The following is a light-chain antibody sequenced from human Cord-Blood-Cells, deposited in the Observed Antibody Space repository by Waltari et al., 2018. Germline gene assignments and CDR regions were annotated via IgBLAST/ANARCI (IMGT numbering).Light chain of an antibody. CDR1: QSISSY. J-gene: IGKJ1*01. Sequence: DIQMTQSPSSLSASVGDRVTITSRASQSISSYLNWYQQKPGKDPKLLIYAASSLQSGVPLRFSGSGSGTDFTLTISCLQPDDFAAYYCQQSYSTPRTFGQGTKVEIK. CDR2: AAS. V-gene: IGKV1-39*01. CDR3: QQSYSTPRT.